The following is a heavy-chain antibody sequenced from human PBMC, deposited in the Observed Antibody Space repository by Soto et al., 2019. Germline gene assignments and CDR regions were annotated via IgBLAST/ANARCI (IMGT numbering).Heavy chain of an antibody. J-gene: IGHJ5*02. CDR1: GFSLSTSGVG. CDR2: IYWNDDK. CDR3: AHSAGYSSTALPEWFDP. V-gene: IGHV2-5*01. D-gene: IGHD6-13*01. Sequence: QITLKESGPTLVKPTQPLTLTCTFSGFSLSTSGVGVGWIRQPPGKALEWLALIYWNDDKRYSPSLKSRLTITKDTSKNQVVLTMTNMNPVDTATYSCAHSAGYSSTALPEWFDPWGQGTLVTVSS.